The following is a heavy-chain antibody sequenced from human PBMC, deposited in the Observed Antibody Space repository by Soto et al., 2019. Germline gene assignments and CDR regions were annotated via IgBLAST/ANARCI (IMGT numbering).Heavy chain of an antibody. D-gene: IGHD2-2*03. CDR1: GTSISSYY. J-gene: IGHJ4*02. CDR2: IYYSGST. V-gene: IGHV4-59*01. CDR3: ARPPSRGYCVY. Sequence: SETLSLTCTVSGTSISSYYWRWIRQPPGKGLEWVGYIYYSGSTNYNPSLKGGVTIAVDTSKNQFSLKLGSVTAADTAVYYCARPPSRGYCVYWGQGALVTVSS.